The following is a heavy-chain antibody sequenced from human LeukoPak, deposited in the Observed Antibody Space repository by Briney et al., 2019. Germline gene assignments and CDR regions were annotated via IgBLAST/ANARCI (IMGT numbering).Heavy chain of an antibody. CDR1: GYSFTSYW. Sequence: GESLKISCKGSGYSFTSYWIGWVRQMPGKGLEWMGIIYPGDSDTRYSPSFQGQVTISADKSISTAYLHWSSLKASDTAIYYCARNLRGSGYGTNAFDIWGLGTLVTVSS. J-gene: IGHJ3*02. CDR2: IYPGDSDT. CDR3: ARNLRGSGYGTNAFDI. V-gene: IGHV5-51*01. D-gene: IGHD1/OR15-1a*01.